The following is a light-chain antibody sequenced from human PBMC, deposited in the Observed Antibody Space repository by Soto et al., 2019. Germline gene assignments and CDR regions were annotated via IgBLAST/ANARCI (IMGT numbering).Light chain of an antibody. V-gene: IGLV1-44*01. Sequence: QSVLTQPPAASGTPGQRVTISCSGSNSNIGSHTVNWYQQLPGTAPKLLIYTDNQRPSGVPDRFSDSKSGTSASLAISGLQSEDEAAYYCAAWDDSLQSWVFGGGTKLTVL. CDR3: AAWDDSLQSWV. CDR2: TDN. J-gene: IGLJ3*02. CDR1: NSNIGSHT.